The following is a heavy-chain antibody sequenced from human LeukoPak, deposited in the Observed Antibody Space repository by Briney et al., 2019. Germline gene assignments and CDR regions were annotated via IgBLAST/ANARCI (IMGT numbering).Heavy chain of an antibody. CDR1: GFTFSSYS. CDR2: ISSSSSYI. Sequence: GGSLRLSCAASGFTFSSYSMNWVCQAPGKGLEWVSSISSSSSYIYYADSVKGRFTISRDNAKNSLYLQMNSLRAEDTAVYYCASAYCSSTSCYLWGQGTLVTVSS. CDR3: ASAYCSSTSCYL. D-gene: IGHD2-2*01. V-gene: IGHV3-21*01. J-gene: IGHJ4*02.